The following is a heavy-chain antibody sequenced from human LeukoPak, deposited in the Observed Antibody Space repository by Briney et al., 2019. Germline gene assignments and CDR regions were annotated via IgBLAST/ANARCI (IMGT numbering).Heavy chain of an antibody. CDR3: ASGSTMVRGVTPF. V-gene: IGHV4-34*01. Sequence: PSETLSLTCAVYGGSFSGYYWSWIRQPPGKGLEWIGEINHSGSTNYNPSLKSRVTISVDTSKNQFSLKLSSVTAADTAVYYCASGSTMVRGVTPFWGQGTLVTVSS. J-gene: IGHJ4*02. D-gene: IGHD3-10*01. CDR2: INHSGST. CDR1: GGSFSGYY.